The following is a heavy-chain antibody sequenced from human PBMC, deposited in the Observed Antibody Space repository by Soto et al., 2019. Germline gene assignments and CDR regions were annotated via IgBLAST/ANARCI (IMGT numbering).Heavy chain of an antibody. D-gene: IGHD6-13*01. CDR3: ARGIAALTYYFDY. CDR1: GGSISSYY. V-gene: IGHV4-59*01. Sequence: SETLSLTCTVSGGSISSYYWSWIRQPPGKGLEWIGYIYYSGSTNYNPSLKSRVTISVDTSKNQFSLKLSSVTAVDTAVYYCARGIAALTYYFDYRAQRTPVTVSS. J-gene: IGHJ4*02. CDR2: IYYSGST.